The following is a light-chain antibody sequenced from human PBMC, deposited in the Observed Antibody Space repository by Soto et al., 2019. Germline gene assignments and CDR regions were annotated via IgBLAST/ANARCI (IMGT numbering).Light chain of an antibody. CDR2: EVS. CDR1: SSDVGGYNY. V-gene: IGLV2-14*01. Sequence: QSALTQPASVSGSPGQSITISCTGTSSDVGGYNYVSWYQQHPGKAPKLMIYEVSNRPSGVSNRFSGSKSGNTASLTISGLQAEEEADYYCSSYTSSPVFGGGTKLTV. J-gene: IGLJ2*01. CDR3: SSYTSSPV.